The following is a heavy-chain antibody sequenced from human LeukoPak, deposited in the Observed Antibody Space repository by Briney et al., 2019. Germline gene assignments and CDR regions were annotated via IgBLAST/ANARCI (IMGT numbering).Heavy chain of an antibody. CDR3: ARAGDYYFHY. D-gene: IGHD4-17*01. Sequence: PGGSLRLSCAASGFTFSQYWMSWVRQSPEKGLELVALINQDGSHKYYVDSLRGRLSVSRDNAKNSVYLQMDSLRAEDTGFYYCARAGDYYFHYWGQGTLVTVSS. J-gene: IGHJ4*02. V-gene: IGHV3-7*01. CDR2: INQDGSHK. CDR1: GFTFSQYW.